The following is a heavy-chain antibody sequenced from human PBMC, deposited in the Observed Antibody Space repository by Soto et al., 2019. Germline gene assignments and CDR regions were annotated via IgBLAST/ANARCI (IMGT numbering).Heavy chain of an antibody. J-gene: IGHJ4*02. CDR1: GYSFRSHW. D-gene: IGHD5-18*01. V-gene: IGHV5-51*01. Sequence: GESLKISCRGSGYSFRSHWISWVRQMPGKGLEWVGIIYPGDSDTRYSPSFRGQVTISADKSISTAYLQWSSLKASDTAMYYCARQMLDTNMAFNDWGQGTLVTVSS. CDR2: IYPGDSDT. CDR3: ARQMLDTNMAFND.